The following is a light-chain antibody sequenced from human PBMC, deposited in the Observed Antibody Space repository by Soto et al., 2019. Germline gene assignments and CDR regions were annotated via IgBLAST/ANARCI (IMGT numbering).Light chain of an antibody. CDR3: SSYTSSSTFLV. CDR2: DVS. V-gene: IGLV2-14*01. J-gene: IGLJ1*01. CDR1: SSDVGGYNY. Sequence: QSVLTQPAPLSGAPGQSVTISCPGTSSDVGGYNYVSWYQQHPGKAPKLMIYDVSNRPSGVSNRFSGSKSGNTASLTISGLQAEDEADYYCSSYTSSSTFLVFGTGTKVTVL.